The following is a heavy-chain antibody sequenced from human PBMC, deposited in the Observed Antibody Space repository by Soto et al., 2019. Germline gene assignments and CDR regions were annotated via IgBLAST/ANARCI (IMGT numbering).Heavy chain of an antibody. J-gene: IGHJ4*02. Sequence: QVQLQESGPGLVEPSGTLSLTCAVSGGSIRSGNWWSWVRQPPGKGLEWIGEIYHSGTTNYNPSLTSRVTISVAKSKNQFSLKLTYVTAADTAVYHCARQRGYYVDYWGQGTLVIVSS. CDR1: GGSIRSGNW. CDR2: IYHSGTT. D-gene: IGHD3-22*01. V-gene: IGHV4-4*02. CDR3: ARQRGYYVDY.